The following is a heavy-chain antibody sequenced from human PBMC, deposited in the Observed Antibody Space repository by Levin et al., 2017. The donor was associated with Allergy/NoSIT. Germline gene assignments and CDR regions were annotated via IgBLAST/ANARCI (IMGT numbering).Heavy chain of an antibody. Sequence: GGSLRLSCVVSGFTFSRSGMHWVRQAPGKGLEWVAVIWYDGSNTYYADSVKGRFTISRDNSKNTLYLQMNSLRVEDTAVYHCARFKCGSYSRECGLDVWGQGTTVTVSS. CDR2: IWYDGSNT. CDR1: GFTFSRSG. D-gene: IGHD1-26*01. CDR3: ARFKCGSYSRECGLDV. V-gene: IGHV3-33*01. J-gene: IGHJ6*02.